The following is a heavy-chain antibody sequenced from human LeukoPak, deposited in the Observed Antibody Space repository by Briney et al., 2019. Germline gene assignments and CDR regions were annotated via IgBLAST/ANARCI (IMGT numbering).Heavy chain of an antibody. Sequence: SVKLSCKASGGTFSSYAISWVRQAPGQGLEWMGGIIPIFGTANYAKKFQSRVTITADESTSTAYMELSSLRSEDTAVYSCAREVFYYCSGRPFDYWGQGTLVTVSS. D-gene: IGHD3-10*01. J-gene: IGHJ4*02. V-gene: IGHV1-69*01. CDR2: IIPIFGTA. CDR1: GGTFSSYA. CDR3: AREVFYYCSGRPFDY.